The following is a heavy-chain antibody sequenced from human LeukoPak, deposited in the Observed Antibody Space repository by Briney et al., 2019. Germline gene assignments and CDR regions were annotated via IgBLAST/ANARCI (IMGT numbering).Heavy chain of an antibody. V-gene: IGHV1-69*05. D-gene: IGHD3-16*01. Sequence: GGSLRLSCAASGFTFSSYAISWVRQAPGQGLEWMGRIIPIFGTANYAQKFQGRVTITTDESTSTAYMELSSLRSEDTAVYYCARDYVWGSPGHFDYWGQGTLVTVSS. J-gene: IGHJ4*02. CDR3: ARDYVWGSPGHFDY. CDR1: GFTFSSYA. CDR2: IIPIFGTA.